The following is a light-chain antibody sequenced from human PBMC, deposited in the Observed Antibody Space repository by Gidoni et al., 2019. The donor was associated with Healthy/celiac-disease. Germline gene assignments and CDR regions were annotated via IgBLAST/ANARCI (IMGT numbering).Light chain of an antibody. CDR3: SSYAGSNNYV. CDR2: EVS. CDR1: SSDVGGYNY. Sequence: SSLTQPPSASGSPGQSVTISCTGTSSDVGGYNYVSWYQQQPGTAPKLMIYEVSKRPSGVTDRFDGSKSGNTASLTVSGRQAEDEADYYCSSYAGSNNYVCGTGTKVTVL. J-gene: IGLJ1*01. V-gene: IGLV2-8*01.